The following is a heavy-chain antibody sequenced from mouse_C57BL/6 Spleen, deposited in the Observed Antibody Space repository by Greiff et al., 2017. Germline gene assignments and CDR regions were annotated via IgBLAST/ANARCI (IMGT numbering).Heavy chain of an antibody. CDR1: GYSITGGYY. J-gene: IGHJ2*01. CDR3: ARGDEGFDY. CDR2: ISYGGSN. Sequence: EVKLMESGPGLVKPSQSLSLTCSVTGYSITGGYYWNWIRPFPGNKLEWMGYISYGGSNNYNPALKNRISITRDPSKNTFFLKLNSVTTEYTATYYCARGDEGFDYWGQGTTLTVSS. V-gene: IGHV3-6*01.